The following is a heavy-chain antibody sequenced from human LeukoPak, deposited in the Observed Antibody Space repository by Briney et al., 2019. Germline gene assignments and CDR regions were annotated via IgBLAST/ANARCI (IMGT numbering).Heavy chain of an antibody. Sequence: GGSLRLSCAASGFTFSSYAMSWVRQAPGKGLEWVSGISGSGGSTYYADSVKGRFTISRDNSKNTLYLQMNCLRAEDTAVYYCAKAYSSSWYEVFDHWGQGTLVTVSS. J-gene: IGHJ5*02. CDR2: ISGSGGST. V-gene: IGHV3-23*01. CDR3: AKAYSSSWYEVFDH. D-gene: IGHD6-13*01. CDR1: GFTFSSYA.